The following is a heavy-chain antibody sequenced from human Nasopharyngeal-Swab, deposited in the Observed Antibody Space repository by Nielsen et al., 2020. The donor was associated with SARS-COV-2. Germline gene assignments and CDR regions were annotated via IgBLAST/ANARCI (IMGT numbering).Heavy chain of an antibody. D-gene: IGHD3-10*01. Sequence: ASVKVSCKVSGYTLTELSMHWVRQAPGKGLEWMGGFDPEDGETIYAQKFQGRVTMTEDTSTDTAYMELSSLRSEDTAVYYCATGFAITKVRGVRYYYYGMDVWGQGTTVTVSS. CDR2: FDPEDGET. CDR3: ATGFAITKVRGVRYYYYGMDV. V-gene: IGHV1-24*01. J-gene: IGHJ6*02. CDR1: GYTLTELS.